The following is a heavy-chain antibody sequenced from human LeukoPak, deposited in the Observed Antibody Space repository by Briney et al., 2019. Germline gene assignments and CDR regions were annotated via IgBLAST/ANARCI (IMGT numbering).Heavy chain of an antibody. D-gene: IGHD1-26*01. V-gene: IGHV3-48*02. CDR3: ARARDGSYDD. Sequence: GGSLRLSCAASGFTFTSTSMNWVRQAPGKGLEWISYINSSSRTVHYADSVKGRFTISRDNAKNSPYLQMNSLRDEDTAVYYCARARDGSYDDWGQGTLVTVSS. CDR1: GFTFTSTS. J-gene: IGHJ4*02. CDR2: INSSSRTV.